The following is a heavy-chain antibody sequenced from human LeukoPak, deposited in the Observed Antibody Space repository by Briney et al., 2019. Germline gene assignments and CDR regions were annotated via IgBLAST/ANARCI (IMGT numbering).Heavy chain of an antibody. CDR3: ARLAAAHHFDY. CDR2: IYSGGST. Sequence: PGGSLRLSCAASGLTVGSNYMTWVRQAQVKGLEWVSVIYSGGSTYYADSVKGGFTISRDNSKNTLYLQMNSLRAEDTAVYYCARLAAAHHFDYWGQGTLVPVSS. CDR1: GLTVGSNY. V-gene: IGHV3-66*04. J-gene: IGHJ4*02. D-gene: IGHD6-13*01.